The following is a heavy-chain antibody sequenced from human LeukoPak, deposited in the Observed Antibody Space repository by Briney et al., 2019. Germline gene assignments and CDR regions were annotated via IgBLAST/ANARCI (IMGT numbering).Heavy chain of an antibody. CDR1: GGSISGDY. Sequence: SETLSLTCTVSGGSISGDYWSWIRQPPAKGLEWIGYIYYSGSTNYNPSLKSRVTISEDTSKNQFSLKLSSVTAADTAVYYCARDYSRDDAFDIWGQGTMVTVSS. V-gene: IGHV4-59*01. CDR3: ARDYSRDDAFDI. D-gene: IGHD2-21*01. J-gene: IGHJ3*02. CDR2: IYYSGST.